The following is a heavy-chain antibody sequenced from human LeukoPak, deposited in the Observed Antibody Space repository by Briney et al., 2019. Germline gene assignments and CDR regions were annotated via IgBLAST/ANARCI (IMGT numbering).Heavy chain of an antibody. V-gene: IGHV3-20*04. CDR2: IDWNGAST. CDR3: ASSSYYYDSGSYSPLYYFDY. Sequence: GGSLRLSCAASGFTFDDYGMSWVRQVAGQGLEWVSGIDWNGASTGYADSVKGRFTISRDNAKKSLYLQMNSLRAEDTALYYCASSSYYYDSGSYSPLYYFDYWGQGTLVTVSS. D-gene: IGHD3-10*01. J-gene: IGHJ4*02. CDR1: GFTFDDYG.